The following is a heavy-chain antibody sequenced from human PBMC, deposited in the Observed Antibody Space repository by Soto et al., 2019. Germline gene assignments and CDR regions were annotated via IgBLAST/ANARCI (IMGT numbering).Heavy chain of an antibody. CDR2: IYYSGST. CDR3: ARDNLSVVQLWVGGMDV. D-gene: IGHD5-18*01. Sequence: SETLSLTCTVSGGSISSYYWSWIRQPPGKGLEWIGYIYYSGSTNYNPSLKSRVTISVDTSKNQFSLKLSSVTAADTAVYYCARDNLSVVQLWVGGMDVWGQGXTVTVYS. J-gene: IGHJ6*02. CDR1: GGSISSYY. V-gene: IGHV4-59*01.